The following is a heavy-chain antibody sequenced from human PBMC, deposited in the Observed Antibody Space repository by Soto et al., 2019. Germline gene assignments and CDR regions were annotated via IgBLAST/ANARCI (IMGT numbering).Heavy chain of an antibody. J-gene: IGHJ4*02. D-gene: IGHD5-18*01. CDR3: ARERGGYGLFDS. V-gene: IGHV4-4*08. CDR2: VYPSEMT. CDR1: GASIRSYD. Sequence: TSETLSLTYSVSGASIRSYDWRWIRQHPGKGLEWTGYVYPSEMTSYNSSLRSRVTISIDRSKDQFSLNLKSVTAADTAVYYCARERGGYGLFDSWGQGTLVTSPQ.